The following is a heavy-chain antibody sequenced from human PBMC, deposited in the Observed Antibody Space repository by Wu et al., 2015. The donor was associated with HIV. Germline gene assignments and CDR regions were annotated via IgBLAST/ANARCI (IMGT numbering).Heavy chain of an antibody. J-gene: IGHJ3*02. Sequence: QVQLVQSGAEVKRPGASVKVSCKASGYTFTGYYMHWVRQAPGQGLEWMGWINPNSGGTNYAQKFQGRVTMTRDTSISTAYMELSRLRSDDTAVYYCARDIADSSGWYFSAFDIWGQGTMVTVSS. CDR2: INPNSGGT. CDR3: ARDIADSSGWYFSAFDI. D-gene: IGHD6-19*01. CDR1: GYTFTGYY. V-gene: IGHV1-2*02.